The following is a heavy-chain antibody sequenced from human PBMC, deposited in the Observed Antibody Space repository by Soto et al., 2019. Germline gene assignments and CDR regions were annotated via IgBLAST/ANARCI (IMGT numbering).Heavy chain of an antibody. D-gene: IGHD3-10*01. CDR2: ISYSGST. V-gene: IGHV4-59*01. CDR3: AREARGIISGIEV. Sequence: SETLSLTCIVSGGSIRSDYWSWIRQPPGKGLEWIGHISYSGSTNYNSSLKSRVTISVDTSKSQFSLKLTSVTAADTAVYYCAREARGIISGIEVWGQGTKVTVSS. CDR1: GGSIRSDY. J-gene: IGHJ6*02.